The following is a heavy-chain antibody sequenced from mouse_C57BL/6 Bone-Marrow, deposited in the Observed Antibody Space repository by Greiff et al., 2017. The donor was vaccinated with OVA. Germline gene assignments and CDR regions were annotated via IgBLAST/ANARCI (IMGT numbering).Heavy chain of an antibody. J-gene: IGHJ3*01. Sequence: VKLVESGPELVKPGASVKISCTASGYAFSSSWMHWVKQRPGKGLEWIGWIYPGDGDTNYNGKFKGKATLTADKSSSTAYLQLNSLTSEESAVDICAYIYSYASFAYWGQGTLVTVSA. D-gene: IGHD2-12*01. CDR3: AYIYSYASFAY. CDR2: IYPGDGDT. V-gene: IGHV1-82*01. CDR1: GYAFSSSW.